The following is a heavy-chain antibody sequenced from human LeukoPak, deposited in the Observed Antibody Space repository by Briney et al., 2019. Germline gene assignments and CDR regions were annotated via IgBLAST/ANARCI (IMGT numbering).Heavy chain of an antibody. CDR2: INPNSGGT. CDR1: GYTFTGYY. Sequence: GASVKVSCKASGYTFTGYYMHWVRQAPGQGLEWMGRINPNSGGTNYAQKLQGRVTMTRDTSISTAYMELSRLRSDDTAVYYCARSPTYYYGSGTFDYWGQGTLVTVSS. CDR3: ARSPTYYYGSGTFDY. V-gene: IGHV1-2*06. D-gene: IGHD3-10*01. J-gene: IGHJ4*02.